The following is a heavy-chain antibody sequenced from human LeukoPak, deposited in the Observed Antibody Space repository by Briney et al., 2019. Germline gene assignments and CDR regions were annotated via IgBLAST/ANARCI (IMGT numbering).Heavy chain of an antibody. CDR1: GFSLSSFQ. CDR3: ARDGTTNRYNWFDS. D-gene: IGHD2-8*01. CDR2: ISDSGTTE. J-gene: IGHJ5*01. Sequence: PGGSLRLSCAASGFSLSSFQMNWVRQAPGKGLEWISQISDSGTTEYYADSVKGRFTISRDNAKNSLYLQMNSLTGEDTALYYCARDGTTNRYNWFDSWGQGTLVTVSS. V-gene: IGHV3-48*03.